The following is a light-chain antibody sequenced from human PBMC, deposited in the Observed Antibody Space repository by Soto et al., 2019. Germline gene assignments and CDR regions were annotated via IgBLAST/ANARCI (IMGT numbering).Light chain of an antibody. CDR1: QSIGTW. V-gene: IGKV1-5*01. CDR2: DAS. Sequence: DIQMTQSPSTLSASVGDRVTITCRASQSIGTWLAWYQQKPGKAPKLLIYDASSLESGVPSRFSGSGSGTEFTLTISSLQPDDFATYYCQQYNSYSQSFCGGTTVEIK. J-gene: IGKJ4*01. CDR3: QQYNSYSQS.